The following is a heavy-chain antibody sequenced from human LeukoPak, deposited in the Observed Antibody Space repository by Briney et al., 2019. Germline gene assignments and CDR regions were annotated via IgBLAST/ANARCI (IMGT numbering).Heavy chain of an antibody. CDR2: IIPIFGTA. J-gene: IGHJ4*02. CDR1: GGTFSSYA. CDR3: ATQSTDYYGSGSYHFDY. Sequence: ASVKVSCKASGGTFSSYAISWVRQAPGQGLEWMGGIIPIFGTANYAQKFQGRVTITADESTSTAYMELSSLRSEDAAVYYCATQSTDYYGSGSYHFDYWGQGTLVTVSS. D-gene: IGHD3-10*01. V-gene: IGHV1-69*13.